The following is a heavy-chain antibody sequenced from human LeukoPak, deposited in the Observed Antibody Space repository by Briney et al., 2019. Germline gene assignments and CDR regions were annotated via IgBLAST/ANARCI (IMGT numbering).Heavy chain of an antibody. J-gene: IGHJ4*02. CDR2: ISYDGSNK. V-gene: IGHV3-30-3*01. CDR3: ARGEGSASYNYDNTGRESFDY. D-gene: IGHD3-22*01. Sequence: GGSLRLSCAAYGFTFSSYAMHWVRQAPGKGLEWVAVISYDGSNKYYADSVKGRFTISRDNSKNTLYLQMNSLRAEDTAVYYCARGEGSASYNYDNTGRESFDYWGQGTLVTVSS. CDR1: GFTFSSYA.